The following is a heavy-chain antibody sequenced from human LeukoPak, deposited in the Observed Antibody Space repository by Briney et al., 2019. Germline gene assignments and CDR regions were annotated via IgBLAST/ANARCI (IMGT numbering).Heavy chain of an antibody. D-gene: IGHD3-3*01. V-gene: IGHV1-2*02. J-gene: IGHJ6*02. CDR2: INPNSGGT. Sequence: GASVKVSCKASGYTFTGYYMHWVRQAPGQGLEWMGWINPNSGGTNYAQKFQGRVTMTRDTSISTAYMELSRLRSDDTAVYYCAGPLNDFWNRHYGMDVWGQGTTVTVSS. CDR3: AGPLNDFWNRHYGMDV. CDR1: GYTFTGYY.